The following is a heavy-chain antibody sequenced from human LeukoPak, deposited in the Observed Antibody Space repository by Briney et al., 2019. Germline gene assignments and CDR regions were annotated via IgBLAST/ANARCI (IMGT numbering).Heavy chain of an antibody. CDR3: ARVREYYYGSGRAFDI. CDR1: GGSISSGGYY. CDR2: IYYSGST. V-gene: IGHV4-31*03. J-gene: IGHJ3*02. D-gene: IGHD3-10*01. Sequence: PSQTLSLTCTVSGGSISSGGYYWSWIRQHPGKGLEWIGYIYYSGSTYYNPSLKSRVTISVDTSKNQFSLKLSSVTAADTAVYYCARVREYYYGSGRAFDIWGQGTMVTVSS.